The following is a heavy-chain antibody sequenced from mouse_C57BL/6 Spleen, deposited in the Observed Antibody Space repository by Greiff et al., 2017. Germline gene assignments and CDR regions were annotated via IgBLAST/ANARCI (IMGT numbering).Heavy chain of an antibody. V-gene: IGHV1-82*01. CDR1: GYAFSSSW. Sequence: QVQLQQSGPELVKPGASVKISCKASGYAFSSSWMNWVKQRPGKGLEWIGRIYPGDGDTNYNGKFKGKATLTADKSSSTAYMQLSSLTSEDSAVYFCARGYYGWFAYWGQGTLVTVSA. J-gene: IGHJ3*01. D-gene: IGHD1-1*01. CDR2: IYPGDGDT. CDR3: ARGYYGWFAY.